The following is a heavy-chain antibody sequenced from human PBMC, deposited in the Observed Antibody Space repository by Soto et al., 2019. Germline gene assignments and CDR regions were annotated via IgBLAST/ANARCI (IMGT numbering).Heavy chain of an antibody. D-gene: IGHD6-19*01. CDR1: GGSISGSY. Sequence: PSETLSLTCSVSGGSISGSYWSWIRQSPGKGLEWLGYVYYTGSTNSSPSLSSRVSISVDTSKNEFSLRLSSVTAADTAVYFCARSVAVPGAHIDYWGQGTQVTVSS. CDR2: VYYTGST. J-gene: IGHJ4*02. CDR3: ARSVAVPGAHIDY. V-gene: IGHV4-59*01.